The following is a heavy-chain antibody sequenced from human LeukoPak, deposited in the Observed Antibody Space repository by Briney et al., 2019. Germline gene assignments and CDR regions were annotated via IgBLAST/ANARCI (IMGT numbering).Heavy chain of an antibody. CDR2: IYTSGST. J-gene: IGHJ6*02. Sequence: PSETLSLTCTVSGGSISSYYWSWIRQPAGKGLEWIGRIYTSGSTNYNPSLKSRVTISVDTSKNQFSLKLSSVTAADTAVYYCARDRPDCSGGSCYSGGRYGMDVWGQGTTVTVSS. CDR1: GGSISSYY. D-gene: IGHD2-15*01. V-gene: IGHV4-4*07. CDR3: ARDRPDCSGGSCYSGGRYGMDV.